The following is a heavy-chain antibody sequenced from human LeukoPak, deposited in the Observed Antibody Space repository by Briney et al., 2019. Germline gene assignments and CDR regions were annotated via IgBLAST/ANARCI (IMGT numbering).Heavy chain of an antibody. CDR2: IIPIFGTA. Sequence: GSSVKVACKASGGTFSTFAINWVRQAPGQGLEWMGGIIPIFGTASYGQRFQGRVTITAEESTSTAYMELSSLRSEDTAVYYCAREEGAMNFDYWGQGTLVTVSS. CDR3: AREEGAMNFDY. CDR1: GGTFSTFA. J-gene: IGHJ4*02. V-gene: IGHV1-69*01. D-gene: IGHD1-26*01.